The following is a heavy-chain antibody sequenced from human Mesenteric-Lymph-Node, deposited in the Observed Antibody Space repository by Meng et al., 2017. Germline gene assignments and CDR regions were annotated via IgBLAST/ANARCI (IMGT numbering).Heavy chain of an antibody. V-gene: IGHV4-39*01. CDR2: IGYSGTI. J-gene: IGHJ4*02. D-gene: IGHD3-22*01. CDR1: GGSTTSTSYY. CDR3: ARRVHDGSGHHSFDY. Sequence: PLPESGPGLVEPSQTLSLTCTVSGGSTTSTSYYWDWIRQSPAKGLEWIGTIGYSGTIVYNPSLSSLVTMTLDTSKNQFSLKLSSVTAPDTAVYYCARRVHDGSGHHSFDYWGQGTLVTVSS.